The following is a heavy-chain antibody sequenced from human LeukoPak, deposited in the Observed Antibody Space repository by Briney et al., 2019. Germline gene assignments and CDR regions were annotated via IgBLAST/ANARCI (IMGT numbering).Heavy chain of an antibody. J-gene: IGHJ4*01. Sequence: PGGSLRLSCAASGFIFSHYGMHWVRQAPGKGLEWVAVIWSDGSNRFYAGSVKGRFTISRDNSQNTLFLQMNSLRAEATAMYYCARDAQRGFDYSNSLEYWGHGTLVTVSS. CDR1: GFIFSHYG. CDR3: ARDAQRGFDYSNSLEY. V-gene: IGHV3-33*01. CDR2: IWSDGSNR. D-gene: IGHD4-11*01.